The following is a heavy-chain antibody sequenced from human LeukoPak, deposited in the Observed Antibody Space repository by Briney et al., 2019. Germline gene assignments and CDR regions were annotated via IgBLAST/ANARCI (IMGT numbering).Heavy chain of an antibody. D-gene: IGHD6-19*01. V-gene: IGHV1-69*04. Sequence: GASVKVSCKASGGTFSSYAISWVRQAPGQGLEWMGRIIPILGIANYAQKFQGRVTITADKSTSTAYMELSSLRSEDTAVYYCARESTRSGWYKFLPGYWGQGTLVTVSS. CDR1: GGTFSSYA. CDR2: IIPILGIA. J-gene: IGHJ4*02. CDR3: ARESTRSGWYKFLPGY.